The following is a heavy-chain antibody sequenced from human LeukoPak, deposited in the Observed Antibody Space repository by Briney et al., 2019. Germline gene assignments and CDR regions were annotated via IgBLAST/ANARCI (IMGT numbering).Heavy chain of an antibody. CDR1: GGTFSSYA. J-gene: IGHJ3*02. V-gene: IGHV1-69*13. CDR2: IIPIFGTA. D-gene: IGHD3-22*01. Sequence: SVKVSCKASGGTFSSYAISWVRQAPGQGLEWMGGIIPIFGTANYAQKFQGRVTITADESTSTAYMELSSLRSEDTAVYYCATDYYDSSGRVRAFDIWGQGTMVTVSS. CDR3: ATDYYDSSGRVRAFDI.